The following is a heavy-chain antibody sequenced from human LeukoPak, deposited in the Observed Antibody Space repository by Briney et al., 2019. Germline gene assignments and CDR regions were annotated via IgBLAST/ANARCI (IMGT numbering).Heavy chain of an antibody. Sequence: SVKVSCKASGGTFSSYAISWVRQAPGQGLEWMGRIIPILGIANYAQKFQGRVTITADKSTSTAYMELNSLRSEDTAVYYCARDNSSSENYYYGMDVWGQGTTVTVSS. CDR2: IIPILGIA. D-gene: IGHD2-2*01. CDR3: ARDNSSSENYYYGMDV. V-gene: IGHV1-69*04. J-gene: IGHJ6*02. CDR1: GGTFSSYA.